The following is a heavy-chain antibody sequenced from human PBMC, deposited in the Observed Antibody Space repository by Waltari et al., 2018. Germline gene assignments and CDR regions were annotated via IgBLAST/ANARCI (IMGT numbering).Heavy chain of an antibody. CDR3: ATDPWFTMVRGVLFAA. V-gene: IGHV1-24*01. CDR1: GKSLTELY. D-gene: IGHD3-10*01. Sequence: QVQLLQSGAEVKKPGASVKVSCKVSGKSLTELYMHWVRQAPGKGLEWVGGFAPEEGEMIYAEKFLGRVTLTDDTSSNTDYMGLSSLTYDDPAGYYCATDPWFTMVRGVLFAAWGQGTLVTVS. CDR2: FAPEEGEM. J-gene: IGHJ4*02.